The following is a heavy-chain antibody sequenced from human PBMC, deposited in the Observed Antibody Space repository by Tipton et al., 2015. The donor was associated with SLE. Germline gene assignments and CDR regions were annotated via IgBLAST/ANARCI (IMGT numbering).Heavy chain of an antibody. D-gene: IGHD3-22*01. J-gene: IGHJ4*02. V-gene: IGHV3-11*04. Sequence: SLRLSCAASEFTFSDYYMSWFRPAPGKGLEWLSYISGSGTTIYSADSVKGRFTISRDNAKNSLYLQMNSLRAEDTAVYYCARDLSHDSSVFFDYWGQGTLVTVSS. CDR2: ISGSGTTI. CDR3: ARDLSHDSSVFFDY. CDR1: EFTFSDYY.